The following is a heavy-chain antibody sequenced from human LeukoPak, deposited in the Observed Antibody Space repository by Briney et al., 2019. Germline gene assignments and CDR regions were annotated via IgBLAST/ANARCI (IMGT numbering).Heavy chain of an antibody. CDR2: ISNRGYSK. Sequence: GGSLRLSCAVSGFNFSDHYMTWLRQAPGRGLEWVSYISNRGYSKYYADSVKGRFTISRDNSNNSLYLQMNSLRAEDTAVYYCARSKRTYDCWGQGTLVTVSS. CDR3: ARSKRTYDC. CDR1: GFNFSDHY. V-gene: IGHV3-11*01. J-gene: IGHJ4*02.